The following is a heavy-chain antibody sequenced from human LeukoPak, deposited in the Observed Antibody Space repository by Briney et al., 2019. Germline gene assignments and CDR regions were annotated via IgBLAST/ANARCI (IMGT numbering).Heavy chain of an antibody. CDR2: IYYTGIT. Sequence: SETLSLTCSVSGGSISSYYWSWIRQPPGKGLEYIGYIYYTGITNYNSSLKSRVTISVDTSKNQFSLKLSSVTAADTAVYYCAREGVVGAYGHFDYWGQGTLVTVSS. J-gene: IGHJ4*02. CDR1: GGSISSYY. CDR3: AREGVVGAYGHFDY. D-gene: IGHD2-15*01. V-gene: IGHV4-59*12.